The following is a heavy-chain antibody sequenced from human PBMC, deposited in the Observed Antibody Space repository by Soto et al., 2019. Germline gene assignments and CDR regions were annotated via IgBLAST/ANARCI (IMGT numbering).Heavy chain of an antibody. V-gene: IGHV5-51*03. Sequence: PGESLKISCKGSGYSFTSYWIGWVRQMPGKGLEWMGIIYPGDSDTRYSPSFQGQVTISADKSISTAYLQWSSLKASDTAMYYCARSLTEDYYHSSGYYVWGQGTLVTVSS. D-gene: IGHD3-22*01. CDR2: IYPGDSDT. CDR1: GYSFTSYW. CDR3: ARSLTEDYYHSSGYYV. J-gene: IGHJ4*02.